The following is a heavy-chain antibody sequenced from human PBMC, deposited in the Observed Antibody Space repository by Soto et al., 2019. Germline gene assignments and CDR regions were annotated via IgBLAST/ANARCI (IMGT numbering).Heavy chain of an antibody. Sequence: QVQLVESGGGLVKPGGSLRLSCAASGFIFSDYYMSWIRQAPGKGLEWVSYISSSGSTIYYADSVKGRFTISRDNAKNSLYLQMNSLRAEDTAVYYCARTMVRGVMTLQHYYYMDVWGKGTTVTVSS. CDR3: ARTMVRGVMTLQHYYYMDV. CDR1: GFIFSDYY. CDR2: ISSSGSTI. V-gene: IGHV3-11*01. D-gene: IGHD3-10*01. J-gene: IGHJ6*03.